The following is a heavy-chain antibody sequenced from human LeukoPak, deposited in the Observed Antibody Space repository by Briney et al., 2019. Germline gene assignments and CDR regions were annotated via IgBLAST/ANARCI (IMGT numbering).Heavy chain of an antibody. CDR2: ISAYNGNT. CDR3: ARGSVWMGATTVVDY. V-gene: IGHV1-18*01. J-gene: IGHJ4*02. D-gene: IGHD1-26*01. Sequence: ASVKVSCKASGYTFTSYGISWVRQAPGQGLEWMGWISAYNGNTNYAQKLQGRVTMTTDTSTSTAYMELRSLRSDDTAVYYCARGSVWMGATTVVDYWGQGTLVTVSS. CDR1: GYTFTSYG.